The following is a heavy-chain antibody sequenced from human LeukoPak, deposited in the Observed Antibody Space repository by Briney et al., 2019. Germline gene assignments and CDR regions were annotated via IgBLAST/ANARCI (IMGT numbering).Heavy chain of an antibody. CDR2: IYYSGST. V-gene: IGHV4-61*01. Sequence: SETLSLTCTVSGGSVSSGSYYWSWIRQPPGKGLEWIGYIYYSGSTNYNPSLKSRVTISVDTSKNRFSLKLSSVTAADTAVYYCARAPRYCSGGSCYAFYAFDIWGQGTMVTVSS. D-gene: IGHD2-15*01. CDR1: GGSVSSGSYY. J-gene: IGHJ3*02. CDR3: ARAPRYCSGGSCYAFYAFDI.